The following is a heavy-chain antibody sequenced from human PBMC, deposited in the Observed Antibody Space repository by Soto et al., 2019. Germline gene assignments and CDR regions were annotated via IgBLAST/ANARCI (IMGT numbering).Heavy chain of an antibody. CDR3: SRGGVVVVPAARGLRYYMDF. V-gene: IGHV1-2*04. Sequence: ASVKVSCKASGYTFTGYYMHWVRQAPGQGLEWMGWINPNSGGTNYAQKFQGWVTMTRDTSISTAYMELSRLRSDDTAVYYCSRGGVVVVPAARGLRYYMDFWGKGTTVTVSS. CDR1: GYTFTGYY. D-gene: IGHD2-2*01. J-gene: IGHJ6*03. CDR2: INPNSGGT.